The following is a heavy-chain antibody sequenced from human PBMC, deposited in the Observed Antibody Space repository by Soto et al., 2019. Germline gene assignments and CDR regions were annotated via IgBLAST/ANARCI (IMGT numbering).Heavy chain of an antibody. D-gene: IGHD3-22*01. Sequence: QVQLVQSGAEVKKPGSSVKVSCKASGGTFSSYAISWVRQAPGQGLEWMGGIIPIFGTANYAQKFQGRVTITADESTSTAYMELSSLRSEDTAVYYCARENYYYVSSGSDAFDYWGQGTLVTVSS. J-gene: IGHJ4*02. CDR3: ARENYYYVSSGSDAFDY. CDR2: IIPIFGTA. CDR1: GGTFSSYA. V-gene: IGHV1-69*01.